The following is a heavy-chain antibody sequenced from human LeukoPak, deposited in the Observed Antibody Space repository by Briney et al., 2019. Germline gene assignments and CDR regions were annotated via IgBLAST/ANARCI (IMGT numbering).Heavy chain of an antibody. CDR1: GGSISSYY. CDR2: IYYSGST. V-gene: IGHV4-59*01. CDR3: ARAKYLEWLLSSHYYYYMDV. J-gene: IGHJ6*03. Sequence: SETLSLTCTVSGGSISSYYWSWIRQPPGKGLEWIGYIYYSGSTNYNPSLKGRVTISVDTSKNQFSLKLSSVTAPDTAVYYCARAKYLEWLLSSHYYYYMDVWGKGTTVTVSS. D-gene: IGHD3-3*01.